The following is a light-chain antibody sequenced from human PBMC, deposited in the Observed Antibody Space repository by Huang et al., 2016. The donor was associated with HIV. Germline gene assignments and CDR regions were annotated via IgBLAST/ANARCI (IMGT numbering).Light chain of an antibody. V-gene: IGKV1-NL1*01. CDR3: QQYHSLPWT. CDR1: QGIGNS. Sequence: DIQMTQSPSSLSASVGDRVTIPCRASQGIGNSLAWYQQKPEKAPRLLLYATSTLASGLPSRFSGSGSGTHYTLTINTLQPEDIASYYCQQYHSLPWTFGQGTKVEIK. CDR2: ATS. J-gene: IGKJ1*01.